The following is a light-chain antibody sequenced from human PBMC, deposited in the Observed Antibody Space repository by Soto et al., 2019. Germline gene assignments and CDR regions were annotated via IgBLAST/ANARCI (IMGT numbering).Light chain of an antibody. CDR3: KAWDSSTVV. V-gene: IGLV3-1*01. CDR2: QDS. CDR1: KLGDKY. J-gene: IGLJ2*01. Sequence: SYELTQPPSVSVSPGQTASITCSGDKLGDKYACWYQQKPGQSPVLVIYQDSKRPSGIPERFSGSNSGNTATLTISGTQAMEEADNYCKAWDSSTVVFGEGPRSPS.